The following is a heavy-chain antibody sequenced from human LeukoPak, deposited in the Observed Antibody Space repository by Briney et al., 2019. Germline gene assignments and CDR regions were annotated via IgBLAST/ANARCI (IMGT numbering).Heavy chain of an antibody. CDR1: GDSVSSSTAA. Sequence: SQTLSLTCAISGDSVSSSTAAWNWIRQSPSRGLEWLGRTYYRSKWYNDYAVSVKGRISINPDTSKNQFPLQLNSVTPEDTAVYYCARDRSWLFDYWGQGTLVTVSS. J-gene: IGHJ4*02. CDR3: ARDRSWLFDY. CDR2: TYYRSKWYN. D-gene: IGHD6-13*01. V-gene: IGHV6-1*01.